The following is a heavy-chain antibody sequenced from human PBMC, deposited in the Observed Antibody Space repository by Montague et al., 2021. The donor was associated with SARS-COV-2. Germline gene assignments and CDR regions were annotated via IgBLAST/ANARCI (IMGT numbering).Heavy chain of an antibody. D-gene: IGHD3-22*01. CDR2: IDWDDDK. J-gene: IGHJ3*02. CDR1: GFSLSTSGMC. V-gene: IGHV2-70*11. Sequence: PALVKPTQTLTLTCTFSGFSLSTSGMCVSWICQPPGKALEWLARIDWDDDKYYSTSLKTRLTISKDTSKNQVVLTMTNMDPVDTATYYCARTLTTKVAFDXWGQGTMVTVSS. CDR3: ARTLTTKVAFDX.